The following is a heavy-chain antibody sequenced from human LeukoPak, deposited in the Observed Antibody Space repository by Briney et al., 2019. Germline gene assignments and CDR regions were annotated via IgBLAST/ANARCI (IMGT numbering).Heavy chain of an antibody. Sequence: GGSLRLSCAASGFTFSSYELNWVRQAPGKGLEWVSYISSSSNIIYYAGSIKGRFTISRDNAKNSLYLQMSSLRDEDTAVYYCARDFLEGFFVSWGRGTLVTVSS. CDR2: ISSSSNII. V-gene: IGHV3-48*02. CDR3: ARDFLEGFFVS. J-gene: IGHJ4*02. CDR1: GFTFSSYE. D-gene: IGHD1-1*01.